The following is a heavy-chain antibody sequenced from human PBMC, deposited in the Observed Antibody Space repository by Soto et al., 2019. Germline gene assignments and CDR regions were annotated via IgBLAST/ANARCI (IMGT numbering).Heavy chain of an antibody. CDR3: ARERSVGYXXXTTCPKPFYYYAMDV. V-gene: IGHV1-69*12. J-gene: IGHJ6*02. CDR2: IIPIFGTP. CDR1: GGTFTNYA. D-gene: IGHD2-15*01. Sequence: QVQLVQSGAEVKKPGSSLKVSCKASGGTFTNYAFSWVRQAPGQGPEWMGGIIPIFGTPDYAQKFQGRVIITADESTRTVSMELNSLRSDDTAVYYCARERSVGYXXXTTCPKPFYYYAMDVWGQGTTVTVSS.